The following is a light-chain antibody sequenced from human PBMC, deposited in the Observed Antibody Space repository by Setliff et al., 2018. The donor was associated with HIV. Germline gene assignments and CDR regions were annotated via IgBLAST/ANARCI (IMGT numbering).Light chain of an antibody. V-gene: IGLV2-14*03. J-gene: IGLJ1*01. CDR1: SSDVGSYDF. Sequence: QSALIQPASVSGSPGQSVTVSCTGTSSDVGSYDFVSWYQQLPGKAPKLLIYDVSDRPSGVSHRFSGSKSGNTASLTISGLQSEDEADYYCASYRPTDLGVFGTGTKVTV. CDR3: ASYRPTDLGV. CDR2: DVS.